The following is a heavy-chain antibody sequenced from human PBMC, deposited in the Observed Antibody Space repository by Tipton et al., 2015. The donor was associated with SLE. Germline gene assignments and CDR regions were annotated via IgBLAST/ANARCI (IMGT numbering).Heavy chain of an antibody. Sequence: LRLSCAVYGGSFSGYYWSWIRQPPGKGLEWIGEINHSGSTNYNPALKSRVIISVDTSKDQFSLKLTSVTAADTAVYYCARVGNERYSSSSLALWGQGTLVTVSS. V-gene: IGHV4-34*01. CDR1: GGSFSGYY. D-gene: IGHD6-6*01. J-gene: IGHJ4*02. CDR2: INHSGST. CDR3: ARVGNERYSSSSLAL.